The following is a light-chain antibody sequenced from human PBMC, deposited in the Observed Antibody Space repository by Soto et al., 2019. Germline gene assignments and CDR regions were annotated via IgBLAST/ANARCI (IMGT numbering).Light chain of an antibody. J-gene: IGLJ3*02. Sequence: QAVVTQEPSFSVSPGGTGTLTCALSSGSVSTNNYPSWCQQTPGQPPRTLIFPTNTRSSGVPDRFSGSILGSKAALTITGAQADDESDYYCVLYMGRGILVFGGGTQLTVL. CDR1: SGSVSTNNY. V-gene: IGLV8-61*01. CDR2: PTN. CDR3: VLYMGRGILV.